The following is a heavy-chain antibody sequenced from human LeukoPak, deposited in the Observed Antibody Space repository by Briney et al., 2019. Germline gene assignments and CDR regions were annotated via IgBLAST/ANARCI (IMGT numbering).Heavy chain of an antibody. V-gene: IGHV4-30-2*01. CDR1: GGSISSGGYS. CDR2: IYHSGST. CDR3: AGVVVVAATIDY. D-gene: IGHD2-15*01. J-gene: IGHJ4*02. Sequence: SQTLSLTCAVSGGSISSGGYSWSWIRQPPGKGLEWIGYIYHSGSTYYNPSLKSRVTISVDTSKNQFSLKLSSVTAADTAVYYCAGVVVVAATIDYWGQGTLVTVSS.